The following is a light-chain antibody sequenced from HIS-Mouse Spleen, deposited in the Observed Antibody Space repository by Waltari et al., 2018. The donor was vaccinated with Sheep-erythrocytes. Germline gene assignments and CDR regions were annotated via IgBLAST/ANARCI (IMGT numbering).Light chain of an antibody. J-gene: IGLJ3*02. CDR2: EGS. V-gene: IGLV2-23*01. Sequence: QYALTQPASVSGSPGQSITIPCTGTSSDVGSYNLVSWYQQHPGKAPKLMIYEGSKWPSGVSNRFSGSKSGNTASLTISGLQAEDEADYYCCSYAGSSTPWVFGGGTKLTVL. CDR3: CSYAGSSTPWV. CDR1: SSDVGSYNL.